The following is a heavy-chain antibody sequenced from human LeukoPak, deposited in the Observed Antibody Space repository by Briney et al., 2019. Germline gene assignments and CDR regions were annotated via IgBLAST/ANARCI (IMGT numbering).Heavy chain of an antibody. CDR3: ARSFLDYMDV. Sequence: SETLSLTCTVSGESINPYYWNWIRQPAGKGLEWIGHIYKSGSTNYNPSLKSGVTMSLDTSKNQFSLKLRSVTAADTAVYFCARSFLDYMDVWGKGTTVTVSS. J-gene: IGHJ6*03. V-gene: IGHV4-4*07. D-gene: IGHD2/OR15-2a*01. CDR1: GESINPYY. CDR2: IYKSGST.